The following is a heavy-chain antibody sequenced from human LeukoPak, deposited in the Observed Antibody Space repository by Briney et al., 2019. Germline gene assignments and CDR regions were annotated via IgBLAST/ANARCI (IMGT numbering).Heavy chain of an antibody. CDR2: MNSDGSST. Sequence: GGSLRLSCAASGFTFSRYWMDWVRQAPGKGLVWVSRMNSDGSSTSYADSVKGRFTISRDNAKNTLYLQMNSLRAEDTAVYYCARVVNDFRSGYGGGFDYWGQGTLVTVSS. CDR1: GFTFSRYW. V-gene: IGHV3-74*01. J-gene: IGHJ4*02. D-gene: IGHD3-3*01. CDR3: ARVVNDFRSGYGGGFDY.